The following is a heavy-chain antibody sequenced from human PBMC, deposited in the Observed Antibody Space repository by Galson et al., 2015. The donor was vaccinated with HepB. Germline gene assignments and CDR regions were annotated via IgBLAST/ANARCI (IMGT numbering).Heavy chain of an antibody. J-gene: IGHJ5*02. V-gene: IGHV3-15*05. CDR2: IKSKTDGGTT. CDR1: GFTFSNAW. CDR3: AKQRSAITTAGTNH. Sequence: SLRLSCAASGFTFSNAWMSWVRQAPGKGLEWVGRIKSKTDGGTTDYAAPVKGRFTISRDTSNSTLFLQMNSLRAEDTAVYYCAKQRSAITTAGTNHWGQGTLVTVSS. D-gene: IGHD6-13*01.